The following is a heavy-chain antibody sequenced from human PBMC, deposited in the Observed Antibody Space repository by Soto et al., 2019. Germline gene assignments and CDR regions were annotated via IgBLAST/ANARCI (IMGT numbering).Heavy chain of an antibody. Sequence: QMQLVQSGPEVKKPGTPVKVSCKASGFTFTSSAVQWVRQARGQRLEWIGWIVVGSGNTNYAQKFQERVTITRDMSTSTAYMELSSLRSEDTAVYYCAADDLDLGMGDYWGQGTLVTVSS. CDR1: GFTFTSSA. J-gene: IGHJ4*02. D-gene: IGHD7-27*01. V-gene: IGHV1-58*01. CDR3: AADDLDLGMGDY. CDR2: IVVGSGNT.